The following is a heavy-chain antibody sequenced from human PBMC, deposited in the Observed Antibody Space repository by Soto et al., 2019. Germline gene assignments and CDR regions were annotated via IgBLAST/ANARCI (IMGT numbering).Heavy chain of an antibody. CDR1: GYTFASYG. CDR2: ISAYNGNT. D-gene: IGHD6-13*01. J-gene: IGHJ4*02. V-gene: IGHV1-18*01. Sequence: ASVKVSWKASGYTFASYGISWVRQAPGQRLEWMGWISAYNGNTNYAQKLQGRVTMTTDTSTSTAYMELRSLRSDDTAVYYCARGWAWAAAGTFGYWGQGTLVTVSS. CDR3: ARGWAWAAAGTFGY.